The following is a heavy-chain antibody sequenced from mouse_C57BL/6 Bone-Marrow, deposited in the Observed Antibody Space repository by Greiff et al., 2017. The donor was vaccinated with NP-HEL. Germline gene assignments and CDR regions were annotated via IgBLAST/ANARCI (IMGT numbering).Heavy chain of an antibody. V-gene: IGHV1-31*01. CDR1: GYSFTGYY. Sequence: EVQLVESGPELVKPGASVKISCKASGYSFTGYYMHWVKQSHGNILDWIGYIYPYNGVSSYNQKFKGKATLTVDKSSSTAYMELRSLTSEYSAVYYCARTEYDYDGSYFDYWGQGTTLTVSS. CDR3: ARTEYDYDGSYFDY. D-gene: IGHD2-4*01. CDR2: IYPYNGVS. J-gene: IGHJ2*01.